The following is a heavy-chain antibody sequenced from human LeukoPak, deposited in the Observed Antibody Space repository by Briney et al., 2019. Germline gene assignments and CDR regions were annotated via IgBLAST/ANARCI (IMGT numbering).Heavy chain of an antibody. V-gene: IGHV3-23*01. J-gene: IGHJ5*02. CDR1: GFTFSSYA. D-gene: IGHD3-3*01. CDR2: ISGSGGST. CDR3: AKGIGYFWSGYYSWFDP. Sequence: GASLRLSCAASGFTFSSYAMSWVRQAPGKGLEWVSAISGSGGSTYYADSVKGRFTISRDNSKNTLYLQMNSLRAEDTAVYYCAKGIGYFWSGYYSWFDPWGQGTLVTVSS.